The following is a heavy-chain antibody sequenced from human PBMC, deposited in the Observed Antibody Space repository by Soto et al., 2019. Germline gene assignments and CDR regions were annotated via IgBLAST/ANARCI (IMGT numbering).Heavy chain of an antibody. CDR1: GGSMSKFY. D-gene: IGHD4-17*01. CDR2: VYATATS. CDR3: VRDGSKTLRDCFDP. Sequence: SETLSLTCSVSGGSMSKFYWSWILKTAGKGLEWMGRVYATATSDYNPSLRSRIAMSVDISKKTFSMRLRSVTAADTGVYYCVRDGSKTLRDCFDPWGQGILVTVSS. V-gene: IGHV4-4*07. J-gene: IGHJ5*02.